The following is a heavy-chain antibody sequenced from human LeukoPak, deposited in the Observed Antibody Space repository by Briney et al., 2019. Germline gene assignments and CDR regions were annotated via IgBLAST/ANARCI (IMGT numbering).Heavy chain of an antibody. Sequence: PGGSLRLSCAASGFTFSSYEMNWVRQAPGKGLEWVSYISSSGSTIYYADSVKGRFTISRDNSKNTLYLQMNSLRAEDTAVYYCARDHVGVGATDGFYYYYYYMDVWGKGTTVTISS. CDR1: GFTFSSYE. CDR2: ISSSGSTI. V-gene: IGHV3-48*03. D-gene: IGHD1-26*01. CDR3: ARDHVGVGATDGFYYYYYYMDV. J-gene: IGHJ6*03.